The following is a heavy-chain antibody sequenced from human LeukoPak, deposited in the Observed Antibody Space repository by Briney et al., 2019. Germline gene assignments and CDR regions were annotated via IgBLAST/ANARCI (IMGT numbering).Heavy chain of an antibody. Sequence: GGSLRLSCAASGFTFSDYAMTWVRQAPGKGLEWVAAISGSGVMTYYADSVKGRFTVSGDTSKNTIYLQMHSLTAADTAVYYCAKDRSIGTYYTFDHWGQGTLVTVSS. J-gene: IGHJ4*02. D-gene: IGHD1-26*01. CDR3: AKDRSIGTYYTFDH. CDR1: GFTFSDYA. V-gene: IGHV3-23*01. CDR2: ISGSGVMT.